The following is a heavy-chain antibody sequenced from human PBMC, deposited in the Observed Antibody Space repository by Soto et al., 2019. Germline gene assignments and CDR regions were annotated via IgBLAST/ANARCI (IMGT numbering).Heavy chain of an antibody. J-gene: IGHJ6*03. D-gene: IGHD2-15*01. CDR1: GGSISSYY. V-gene: IGHV4-59*08. CDR2: IYYSGST. CDR3: ARRSSRDYCSGGSCYSLDYMDV. Sequence: QVQLQESGPGLVKPSETLSLTCTVSGGSISSYYWSWIRQPPGKGLEWIGYIYYSGSTNYNPSLKSRVTISVDTSKNQFSLKLSSVTAADTAVYYCARRSSRDYCSGGSCYSLDYMDVWGKGTTVTVSS.